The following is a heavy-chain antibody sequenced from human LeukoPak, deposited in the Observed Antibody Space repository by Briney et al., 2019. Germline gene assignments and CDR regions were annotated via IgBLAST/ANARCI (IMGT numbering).Heavy chain of an antibody. V-gene: IGHV3-11*04. CDR2: ISSSGSTI. CDR3: ARHHGSGWYRAYFDY. Sequence: AGGSLRLSCAASGFTFSDYYMSWIRQAPGKGLEWVSYISSSGSTIYYADSVKGRFTISRDNAKNSLYLQMNSLRAEDTAVYYCARHHGSGWYRAYFDYWGQGTLVTVSS. D-gene: IGHD6-19*01. CDR1: GFTFSDYY. J-gene: IGHJ4*02.